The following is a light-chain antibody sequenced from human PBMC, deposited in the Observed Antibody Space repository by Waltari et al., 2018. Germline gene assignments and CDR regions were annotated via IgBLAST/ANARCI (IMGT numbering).Light chain of an antibody. CDR3: LQYYSRPYT. V-gene: IGKV1-9*01. CDR1: QGISSY. CDR2: AAS. J-gene: IGKJ2*01. Sequence: DIQLTQSPSFLSASVGDRVTITCRASQGISSYLAWYQQKPGRAPKLLIYAASTLQSGVPSRFSGSGSGTEFTLAISSLQTEDFATYYCLQYYSRPYTFGQGTKLELK.